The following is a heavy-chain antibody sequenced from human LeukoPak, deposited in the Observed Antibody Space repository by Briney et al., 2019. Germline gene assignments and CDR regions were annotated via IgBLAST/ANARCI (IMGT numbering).Heavy chain of an antibody. D-gene: IGHD6-19*01. CDR1: GFTFSSYA. V-gene: IGHV3-48*03. CDR2: ISSSGTTR. J-gene: IGHJ4*02. CDR3: VRVSGWLRGTFDY. Sequence: GGTLRLSCAASGFTFSSYAMSWVRQAPGKGLEWISYISSSGTTRHYADSVKGRFTISRDNAKNSLFLQMNSLRVDDTAVYFCVRVSGWLRGTFDYWGPGTRVSVSS.